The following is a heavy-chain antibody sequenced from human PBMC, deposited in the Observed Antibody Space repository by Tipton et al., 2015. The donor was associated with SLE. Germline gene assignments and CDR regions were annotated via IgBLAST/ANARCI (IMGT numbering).Heavy chain of an antibody. CDR1: GGSISSYY. CDR2: IYYSGST. Sequence: LRLSCTASGGSISSYYWSWIRQPPGKGLEWIGYIYYSGSTNYNPSLKSRVTISVDTSKNQFSLKLSSVTAADTAVYYCARGYCSSTSCYGVWFDPWGQGTLVTVSS. J-gene: IGHJ5*02. D-gene: IGHD2-2*01. CDR3: ARGYCSSTSCYGVWFDP. V-gene: IGHV4-59*01.